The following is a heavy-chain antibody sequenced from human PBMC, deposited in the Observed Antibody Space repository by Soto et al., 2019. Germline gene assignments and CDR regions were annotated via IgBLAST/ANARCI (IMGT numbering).Heavy chain of an antibody. CDR2: ISWNSGSI. Sequence: GGSLRLSCAASGFTFDDYAMHWVRQAPGKGLEWVSGISWNSGSIGYADSVKGRFTISRDNAKNSLYLQMNSLRAEDTALYYCAKDRKAARPYYGMDVWGQGTTVTVSS. J-gene: IGHJ6*02. V-gene: IGHV3-9*01. CDR1: GFTFDDYA. D-gene: IGHD6-6*01. CDR3: AKDRKAARPYYGMDV.